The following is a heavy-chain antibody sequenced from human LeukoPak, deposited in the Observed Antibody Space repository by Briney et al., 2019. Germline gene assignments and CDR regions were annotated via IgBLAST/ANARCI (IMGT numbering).Heavy chain of an antibody. D-gene: IGHD5-12*01. J-gene: IGHJ3*02. CDR2: IYTSGST. Sequence: PSETLSLTCTVSGGSISSYYWSWIRQPAGKGLEWIGRIYTSGSTNYNPSLKSRVTMSVDTSKNQFSLKLSSVAAADTVVYYCAKSRGVATMAFDIWGQGTMVTVSS. CDR1: GGSISSYY. V-gene: IGHV4-4*07. CDR3: AKSRGVATMAFDI.